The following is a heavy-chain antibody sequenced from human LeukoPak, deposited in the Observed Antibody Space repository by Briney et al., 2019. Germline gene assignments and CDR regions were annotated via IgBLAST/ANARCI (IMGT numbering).Heavy chain of an antibody. CDR2: ISTTETT. Sequence: SETLSLTCTVSGGSSSSYFWTWMRQPAGKGLERIVRISTTETTHYSPSLKNRVNMSVDTSKNQFSLKMTSVTAADTAIYYCAREDSASGRGLGSWGQGTLVTVSS. D-gene: IGHD3-10*01. CDR3: AREDSASGRGLGS. J-gene: IGHJ5*02. V-gene: IGHV4-4*07. CDR1: GGSSSSYF.